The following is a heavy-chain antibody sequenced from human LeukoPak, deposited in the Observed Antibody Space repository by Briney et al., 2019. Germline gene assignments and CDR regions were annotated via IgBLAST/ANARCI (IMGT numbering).Heavy chain of an antibody. CDR1: GFTFSSYE. CDR3: ARALMVRGVIIGSDY. CDR2: ISSDGHVE. Sequence: PGGSLRLSCAASGFTFSSYEMNWVRQAPGKGLEWVSHISSDGHVERYVDSVKGRFTISRDNAKNSLYLQMNSLRAEDTAVYYCARALMVRGVIIGSDYWGQGTLVTVSS. J-gene: IGHJ4*02. D-gene: IGHD3-10*01. V-gene: IGHV3-48*03.